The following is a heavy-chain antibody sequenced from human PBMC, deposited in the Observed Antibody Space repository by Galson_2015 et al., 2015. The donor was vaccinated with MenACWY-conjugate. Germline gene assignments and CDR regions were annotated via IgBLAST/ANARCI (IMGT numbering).Heavy chain of an antibody. V-gene: IGHV3-30*18. J-gene: IGHJ6*02. CDR2: ISDDGSND. D-gene: IGHD2-15*01. CDR3: AKDKKDVGIMLRGNSLR. CDR1: GFTFSSYD. Sequence: SLRLSCAASGFTFSSYDMHWVRQAPGKGLEWLAVISDDGSNDYYATSVKGRFTISRDNTKNTVYLQMNSLRAEDRAVYYCAKDKKDVGIMLRGNSLRWGQGTTVTVSS.